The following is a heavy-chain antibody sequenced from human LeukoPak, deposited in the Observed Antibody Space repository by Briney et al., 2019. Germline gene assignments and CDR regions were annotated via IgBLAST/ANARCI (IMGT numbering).Heavy chain of an antibody. CDR3: ARSGGDYEDVGFDY. V-gene: IGHV4-61*02. CDR1: GCPITSGSYY. J-gene: IGHJ4*02. Sequence: PSEPLSLTCTVSGCPITSGSYYSTWIRQPAAKGLDCNGRIGTSGSTNYNPSIKCRVTISVDTSKNQLTLVLISVTAADTAVYYCARSGGDYEDVGFDYWGQGTLVTVSS. D-gene: IGHD4-17*01. CDR2: IGTSGST.